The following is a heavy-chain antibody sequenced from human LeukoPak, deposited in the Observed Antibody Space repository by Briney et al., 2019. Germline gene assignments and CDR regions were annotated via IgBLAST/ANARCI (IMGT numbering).Heavy chain of an antibody. J-gene: IGHJ4*02. CDR2: MSTDGSST. CDR3: ARGAHVLMVYAPFDY. D-gene: IGHD2-8*01. V-gene: IGHV3-74*03. Sequence: GGSLRLSCGASGFTFSSYWMHWVRQAPGKGLVWVSSMSTDGSSTAYAESVRGRFTISRDNAKNTLYLQMNSLRAEDTAVYYCARGAHVLMVYAPFDYWGQGTLVTVSS. CDR1: GFTFSSYW.